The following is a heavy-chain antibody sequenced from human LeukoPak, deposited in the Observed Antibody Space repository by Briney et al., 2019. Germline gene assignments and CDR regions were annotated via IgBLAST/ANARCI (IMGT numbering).Heavy chain of an antibody. D-gene: IGHD3-22*01. CDR1: GFIFSNYW. CDR3: ARVTFSYDSSGYRIPNFDY. Sequence: GGSLRLSCEASGFIFSNYWMSWVRQAPGKGLEWVANIKYDGSETYYVDSVKGRFTISRDNGKNSLYVQMNSLSVEDTAVYYCARVTFSYDSSGYRIPNFDYWGQGTLVTVSS. V-gene: IGHV3-7*01. J-gene: IGHJ4*02. CDR2: IKYDGSET.